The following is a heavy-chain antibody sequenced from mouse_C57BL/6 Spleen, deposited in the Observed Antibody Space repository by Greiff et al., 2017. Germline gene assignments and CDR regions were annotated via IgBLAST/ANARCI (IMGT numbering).Heavy chain of an antibody. J-gene: IGHJ2*01. V-gene: IGHV5-4*01. CDR1: GFTFSSYA. CDR3: ARDGEWTGSNYFDY. CDR2: ISDGGSYT. D-gene: IGHD3-3*01. Sequence: EVQLVESGGGLVKPGGSLKLSCAASGFTFSSYAMSWVRQTPEKRLEWVATISDGGSYTYYPDNVKGRFTISRDNAKNNLYLQMSHLKSEDTAMTYYARDGEWTGSNYFDYWGQGTKLTFS.